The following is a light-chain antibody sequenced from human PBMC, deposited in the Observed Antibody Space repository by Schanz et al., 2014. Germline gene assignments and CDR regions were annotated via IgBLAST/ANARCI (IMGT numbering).Light chain of an antibody. CDR3: AAWDDSLNGPV. J-gene: IGLJ2*01. Sequence: QSVLTQPPSASGTPRQRVTISCSGTSSNIGANYVNWYQQLPGTAPKLLIYSNNQRPSGVPDRFSGSKSGTSASLAISGLQSEDEADYFCAAWDDSLNGPVFGGGTKLTVL. CDR1: SSNIGANY. V-gene: IGLV1-44*01. CDR2: SNN.